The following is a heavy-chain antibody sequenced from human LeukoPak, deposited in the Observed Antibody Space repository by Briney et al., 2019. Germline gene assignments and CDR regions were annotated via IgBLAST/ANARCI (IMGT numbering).Heavy chain of an antibody. CDR1: GGSISSYY. D-gene: IGHD2-2*01. J-gene: IGHJ5*02. CDR3: ARRGYCSSTSCYGNWFDP. V-gene: IGHV4-59*08. Sequence: SETLSLTCTVSGGSISSYYWSWIRQPPGKGLEWIGYIYYSGSTNYNPSLKSRVTISVDTSKNQFSLKLNSVTAADTAVYYCARRGYCSSTSCYGNWFDPWGQGTLVTVSS. CDR2: IYYSGST.